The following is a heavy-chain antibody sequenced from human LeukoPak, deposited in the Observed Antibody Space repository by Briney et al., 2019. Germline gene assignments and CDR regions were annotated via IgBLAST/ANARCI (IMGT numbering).Heavy chain of an antibody. CDR1: GGTFSSYA. J-gene: IGHJ6*02. CDR3: ARDLDKYCSGGSCYSPWDYYYGMDV. CDR2: IIPIFGTA. Sequence: ASVKVSCEASGGTFSSYAISWVRQAPGQGLEWMGGIIPIFGTANYAQKFQGRVTITADESTSTAYMELSSLRSEDTAVYYCARDLDKYCSGGSCYSPWDYYYGMDVWGQGTTVTVSS. D-gene: IGHD2-15*01. V-gene: IGHV1-69*13.